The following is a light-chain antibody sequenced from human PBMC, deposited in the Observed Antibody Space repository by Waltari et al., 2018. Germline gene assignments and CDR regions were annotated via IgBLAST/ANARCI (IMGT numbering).Light chain of an antibody. V-gene: IGKV2-30*01. CDR2: KAF. Sequence: VVLTQSPLSLSVTPVQPASIPCWSSQSLVNSDGNTYLYWFQHRPGQPPRRLIYKAFNRDGGVPDRFSGSGSGTDFTLKISRVEAEDVGVYYCMQGTHWPYTFGQGTELE. J-gene: IGKJ2*01. CDR1: QSLVNSDGNTY. CDR3: MQGTHWPYT.